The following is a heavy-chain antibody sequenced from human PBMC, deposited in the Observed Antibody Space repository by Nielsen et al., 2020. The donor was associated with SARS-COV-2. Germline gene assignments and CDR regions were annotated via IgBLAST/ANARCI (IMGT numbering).Heavy chain of an antibody. CDR3: ARAPLGIVVVPAAKAYGMDV. J-gene: IGHJ6*02. CDR1: GGSFSGYY. V-gene: IGHV4-34*01. D-gene: IGHD2-2*03. Sequence: SETLSLTCAVYGGSFSGYYWSWIRQPPGKGLEWIGEINHRGSTNYNPSLKSRVTISGDTSKTQFSLKQSSWTAADTAVYYCARAPLGIVVVPAAKAYGMDVWGQGTTVTVSS. CDR2: INHRGST.